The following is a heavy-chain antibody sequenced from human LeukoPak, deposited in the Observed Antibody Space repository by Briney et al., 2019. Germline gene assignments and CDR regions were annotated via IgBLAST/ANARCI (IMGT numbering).Heavy chain of an antibody. CDR1: GDSFRSYY. CDR2: IYYSGST. V-gene: IGHV4-59*01. Sequence: PSETLSLTCTVSGDSFRSYYWSWIRQPPGKGLEWIGYIYYSGSTNYNPSLKSRVTISVDTSKNQFSLKLNSVTAADTAVYYCARGDDYYDSSGYYKGAFDIWGQGTMVTVSS. J-gene: IGHJ3*02. D-gene: IGHD3-22*01. CDR3: ARGDDYYDSSGYYKGAFDI.